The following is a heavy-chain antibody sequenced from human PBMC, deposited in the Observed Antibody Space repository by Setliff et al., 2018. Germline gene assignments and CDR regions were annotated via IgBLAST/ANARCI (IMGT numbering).Heavy chain of an antibody. V-gene: IGHV4-61*09. CDR3: ARTGTYRYFDY. D-gene: IGHD1-1*01. CDR1: GASISSGSYY. Sequence: PSETLSLTCTVSGASISSGSYYWSWIRQPAGKGLEWIGHIHSSGSANYNSSLESRLTMSLDPSKKQFSLKLRSVTAADTAVYYCARTGTYRYFDYWGRGTLVTVSS. CDR2: IHSSGSA. J-gene: IGHJ4*02.